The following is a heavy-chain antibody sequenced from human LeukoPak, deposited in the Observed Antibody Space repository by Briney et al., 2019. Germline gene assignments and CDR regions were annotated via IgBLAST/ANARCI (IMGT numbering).Heavy chain of an antibody. Sequence: GESLKISCKTSGYSFNNHWIGWVRQKPGKGLEWMGIFHPGDSETRSSPSFQGLVTMSADQSITTAYLQWSSLKASDTAVYYCARLGEVGYCSSTSCPRGDDWFDPWGQGTLVTVSS. CDR2: FHPGDSET. CDR1: GYSFNNHW. D-gene: IGHD2-2*01. CDR3: ARLGEVGYCSSTSCPRGDDWFDP. V-gene: IGHV5-51*01. J-gene: IGHJ5*02.